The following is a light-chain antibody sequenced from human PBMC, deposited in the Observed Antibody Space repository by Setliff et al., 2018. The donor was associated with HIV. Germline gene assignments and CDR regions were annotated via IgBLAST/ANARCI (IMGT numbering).Light chain of an antibody. Sequence: QSALAQPASVSGSPGQSITISCTGTSSDVGGYNYVSWYQQHPGKAPKLMIFDVSRRPSGVSNRFSSSKSGNAASLTISGLQAEDEADYYCCSYAGSSTFPYVFGTGTKVTVL. J-gene: IGLJ1*01. V-gene: IGLV2-23*02. CDR1: SSDVGGYNY. CDR3: CSYAGSSTFPYV. CDR2: DVS.